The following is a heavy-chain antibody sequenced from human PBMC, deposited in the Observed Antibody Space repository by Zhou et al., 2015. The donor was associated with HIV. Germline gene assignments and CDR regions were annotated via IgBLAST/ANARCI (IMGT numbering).Heavy chain of an antibody. CDR3: ARGIYSYGWVGGYYFDY. CDR1: GGTFSSYT. J-gene: IGHJ4*02. Sequence: QVQLVQSGAEVKKPGSSVKVSCKASGGTFSSYTISWVRQAPGQGLEWMGRIIPILGIANYAQKFQGRVTITADKSTSTAYMELSSLRSEDTAVYYCARGIYSYGWVGGYYFDYWGQGTLVTVSS. CDR2: IIPILGIA. V-gene: IGHV1-69*02. D-gene: IGHD5-18*01.